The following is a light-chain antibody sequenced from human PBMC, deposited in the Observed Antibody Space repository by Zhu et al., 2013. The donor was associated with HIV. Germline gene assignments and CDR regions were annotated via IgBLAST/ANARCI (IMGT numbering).Light chain of an antibody. CDR2: EVT. CDR3: CSYTTSTTLV. Sequence: QSALTQPASVSGSPGQSITISCTGSSNDVGGYNYVSWYQQHPGKAPKLILYEVTKRPSGISNRFSGSKSGNTASLTISGLQADDEADFYCCSYTTSTTLVFGGGTKLTVL. CDR1: SNDVGGYNY. V-gene: IGLV2-14*01. J-gene: IGLJ2*01.